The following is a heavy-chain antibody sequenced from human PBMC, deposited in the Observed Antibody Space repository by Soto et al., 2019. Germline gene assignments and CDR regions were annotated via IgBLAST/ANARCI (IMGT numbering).Heavy chain of an antibody. V-gene: IGHV3-33*01. CDR2: VWFDGGNK. CDR3: ASAPAGDYTLYHYYPMDV. Sequence: QVQLVASGGGVVQPGTSLRLSCEASGFTFSDHAMHWVRQAPGKGLEWVAVVWFDGGNKFYTDSVKGRFTISRDNSKSTLFLQMNSLRVVDTAVSYCASAPAGDYTLYHYYPMDVWGQGTPVTVSS. D-gene: IGHD4-17*01. J-gene: IGHJ6*02. CDR1: GFTFSDHA.